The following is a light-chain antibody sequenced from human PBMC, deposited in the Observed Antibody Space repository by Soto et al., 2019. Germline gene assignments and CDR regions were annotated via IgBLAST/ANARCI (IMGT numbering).Light chain of an antibody. CDR3: QQYGSSLYT. V-gene: IGKV3-20*01. CDR2: GAF. Sequence: EIVLTQSPGTLSLSPGERATLSCRASQSVSSSYLAWYQQKPGQAPRLRIYGAFSRATGIPARFSGSGSGTDFTLTISRLEREDFAVYYCQQYGSSLYTFGRGTKLEIK. J-gene: IGKJ2*01. CDR1: QSVSSSY.